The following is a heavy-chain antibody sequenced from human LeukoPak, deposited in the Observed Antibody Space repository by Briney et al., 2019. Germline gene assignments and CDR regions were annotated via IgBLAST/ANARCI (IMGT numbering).Heavy chain of an antibody. J-gene: IGHJ4*02. CDR1: GFTFNDYA. V-gene: IGHV3-43*02. CDR2: ISEDDGYT. D-gene: IGHD6-6*01. CDR3: ARSIASRLYYFDY. Sequence: GGSLRLSCAASGFTFNDYAMHWVRQAPGKGLEWVSFISEDDGYTYYADSVKGRFTISRDNSKNSLYLQMNSLRTEDTALYFCARSIASRLYYFDYWGQGTLVTVSS.